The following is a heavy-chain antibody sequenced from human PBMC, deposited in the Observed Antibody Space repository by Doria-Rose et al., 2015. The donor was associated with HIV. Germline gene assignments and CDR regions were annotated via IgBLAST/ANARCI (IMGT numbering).Heavy chain of an antibody. CDR3: ARVLSGTYDY. D-gene: IGHD1-26*01. J-gene: IGHJ4*02. CDR1: GGSISHYY. V-gene: IGHV4-59*01. CDR2: IFYTGST. Sequence: QVQLQESGPGLVKPSEALSLTCSVSGGSISHYYWSWIRQPPGKGLEYIGDIFYTGSTSYSHSLKSRVSISIDTSKNKFSLRLSSVTAADTAVYYCARVLSGTYDYWGQGTLVTVSS.